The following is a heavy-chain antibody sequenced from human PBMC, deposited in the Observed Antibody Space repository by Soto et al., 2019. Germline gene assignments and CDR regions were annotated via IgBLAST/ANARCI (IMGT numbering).Heavy chain of an antibody. J-gene: IGHJ6*02. CDR1: GFTFSTYA. CDR3: AKDGFSGGREVDV. V-gene: IGHV3-23*01. CDR2: IGGTGGST. Sequence: GGSLRLSCVGSGFTFSTYAMSWVRQPPGKGLEWVSVIGGTGGSTLYADSVKGRFTISRDDFRNTVYLQMDSLRAEDTAVYFCAKDGFSGGREVDVWGQGTTVTVSS. D-gene: IGHD2-15*01.